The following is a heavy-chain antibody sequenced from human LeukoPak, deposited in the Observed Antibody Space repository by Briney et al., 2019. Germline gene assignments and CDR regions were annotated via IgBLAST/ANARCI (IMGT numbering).Heavy chain of an antibody. D-gene: IGHD3-3*01. Sequence: PSETLSLTCTVSGDSISSGGYYWSWIRQHPGKGLEWIGYIYYSGSTYYNPSLKSRVTISVDTSKNQFSLKLSSVTAADTAVYYCARDLEGSLDYWGQGTLVTVSS. V-gene: IGHV4-31*03. CDR3: ARDLEGSLDY. CDR1: GDSISSGGYY. J-gene: IGHJ4*02. CDR2: IYYSGST.